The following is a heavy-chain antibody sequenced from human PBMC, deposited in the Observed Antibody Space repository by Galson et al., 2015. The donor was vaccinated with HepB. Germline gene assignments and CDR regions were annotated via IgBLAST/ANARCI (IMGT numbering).Heavy chain of an antibody. J-gene: IGHJ4*02. CDR2: ISYDGSNK. CDR1: GFTFSSYA. D-gene: IGHD2-2*01. V-gene: IGHV3-30*04. CDR3: AREGDIVVVPAALDY. Sequence: SLRLSCAASGFTFSSYAMHWVRQAPGKGLEWVAVISYDGSNKYYADSVKGRFTISRDNSKNTLYLQMNSLRAEDTAVYYCAREGDIVVVPAALDYWGQGTLVTVSS.